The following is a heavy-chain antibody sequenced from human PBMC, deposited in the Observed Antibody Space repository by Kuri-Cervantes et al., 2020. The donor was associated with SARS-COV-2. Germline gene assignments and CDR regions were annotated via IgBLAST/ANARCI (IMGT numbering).Heavy chain of an antibody. CDR2: IKQDGSEK. CDR3: ARVYVQQLIFHYYYYKDV. V-gene: IGHV3-7*01. Sequence: GESLKISCAASGFTFNSYWMSWVRQAPGKGLEWVANIKQDGSEKYYVDSVKGRFTISRDNAKSSLYLQMNSLRAEDTAVYYCARVYVQQLIFHYYYYKDVWGKGTTVTVSS. CDR1: GFTFNSYW. D-gene: IGHD6-13*01. J-gene: IGHJ6*03.